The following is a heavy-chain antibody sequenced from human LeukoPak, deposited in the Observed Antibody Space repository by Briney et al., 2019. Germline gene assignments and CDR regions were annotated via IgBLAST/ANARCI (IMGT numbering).Heavy chain of an antibody. Sequence: GGSLRLSCAASGFTFSSYSINWVRQAPGKGLEWVSVIYAGGHTYYADSLKGRFTISREDSKNTLYLQINSLRVDDTAVYYCARDLGNDQGYWGQGTLVTVSS. V-gene: IGHV3-53*01. J-gene: IGHJ4*02. CDR3: ARDLGNDQGY. CDR1: GFTFSSYS. D-gene: IGHD2-2*01. CDR2: IYAGGHT.